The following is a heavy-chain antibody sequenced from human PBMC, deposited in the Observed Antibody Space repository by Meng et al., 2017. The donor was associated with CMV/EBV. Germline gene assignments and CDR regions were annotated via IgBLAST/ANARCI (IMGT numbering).Heavy chain of an antibody. J-gene: IGHJ4*02. Sequence: ASVKVSCKASGYTFTGYYMHWVRQAPGQGLEWMGWINPNSGGTNYAQKFQGRVTMTGDTSISTAYMELSRLRSDDTAVYYCARVLRYCSGGSCYSGGYYFDYWGQGTLVTVSS. CDR3: ARVLRYCSGGSCYSGGYYFDY. V-gene: IGHV1-2*02. D-gene: IGHD2-15*01. CDR2: INPNSGGT. CDR1: GYTFTGYY.